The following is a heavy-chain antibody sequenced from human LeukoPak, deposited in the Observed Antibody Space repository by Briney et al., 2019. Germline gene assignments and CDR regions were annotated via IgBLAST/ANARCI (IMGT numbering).Heavy chain of an antibody. J-gene: IGHJ4*02. CDR1: GFTFSSYW. V-gene: IGHV3-7*01. CDR2: IKQDGSEK. Sequence: GSLRLSFAASGFTFSSYWMSLVRQAPGKGQEWVANIKQDGSEKYYVDSVKGRFTISNDNAKNSLYLQMNSLRAEDTAVYYCGRVRRGKLGTDCWVEGGLVSVCS. CDR3: GRVRRGKLGTDC. D-gene: IGHD3-16*01.